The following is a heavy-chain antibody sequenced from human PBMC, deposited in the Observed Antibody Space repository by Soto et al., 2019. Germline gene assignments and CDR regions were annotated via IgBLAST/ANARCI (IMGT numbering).Heavy chain of an antibody. CDR1: GFSLSTSGVG. V-gene: IGHV2-5*02. CDR3: AHRCGYSYAMALDY. J-gene: IGHJ4*02. D-gene: IGHD5-18*01. Sequence: QITLKESGPPLVKPTQTLTLTCTFSGFSLSTSGVGVGWIRQPPGKALEWLAFIYWDDDKRYSPSLKSRLTISADTSKNQVVLTMTNVDPVDTATYYCAHRCGYSYAMALDYWGQGALVTVSS. CDR2: IYWDDDK.